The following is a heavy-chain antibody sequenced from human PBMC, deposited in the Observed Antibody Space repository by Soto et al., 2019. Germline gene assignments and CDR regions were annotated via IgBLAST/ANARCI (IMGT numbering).Heavy chain of an antibody. CDR3: ARDGSSGWYIAYSWFDP. Sequence: GGSLRLSCAASGFTFSSYGVHWVRQAPGKGLEWVAVIWYDGSNKYYADSVKGRFTISRDNSKNTLYLQMNSLRAEDTAVYYCARDGSSGWYIAYSWFDPWGQGTLVTVSS. CDR1: GFTFSSYG. J-gene: IGHJ5*02. D-gene: IGHD6-19*01. V-gene: IGHV3-33*01. CDR2: IWYDGSNK.